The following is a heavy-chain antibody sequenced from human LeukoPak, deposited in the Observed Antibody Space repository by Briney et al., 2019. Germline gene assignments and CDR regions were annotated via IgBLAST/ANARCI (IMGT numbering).Heavy chain of an antibody. D-gene: IGHD2-2*01. CDR2: IIPIFGTA. V-gene: IGHV1-69*15. CDR3: ARSSRKDIVVVPTPVFGY. Sequence: GSSVKVSCKASGGTFSSYAISWVRQAPGQGLEWMGRIIPIFGTANYAQKFQGRVTITADESTSTAYMELSSLRSEDTAVYYCARSSRKDIVVVPTPVFGYWGQGTLVTVSS. CDR1: GGTFSSYA. J-gene: IGHJ4*02.